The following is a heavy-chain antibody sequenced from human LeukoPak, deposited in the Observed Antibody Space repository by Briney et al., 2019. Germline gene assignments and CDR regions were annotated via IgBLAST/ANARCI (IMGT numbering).Heavy chain of an antibody. CDR3: ASGGGPPEPVGYYYYYYMDV. V-gene: IGHV3-48*03. J-gene: IGHJ6*03. D-gene: IGHD1-14*01. Sequence: GGSLRLSCAASGFTFSSYEMNWVRQAPGKGLEWVSYISSGGSTIYYADSVKGRFTISRDNAKNSLYLQMNSLRAEDTAVYYCASGGGPPEPVGYYYYYYMDVWGKGSTVTVSS. CDR2: ISSGGSTI. CDR1: GFTFSSYE.